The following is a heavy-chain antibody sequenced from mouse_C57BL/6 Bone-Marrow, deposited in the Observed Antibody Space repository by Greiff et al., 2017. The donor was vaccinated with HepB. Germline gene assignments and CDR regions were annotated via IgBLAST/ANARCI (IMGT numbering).Heavy chain of an antibody. D-gene: IGHD2-5*01. J-gene: IGHJ4*01. CDR3: AYYSNPYYYAMDY. Sequence: EVKLEESGPGLVKPSQSLSLTCSVTGYSITSGYYWNWIRQFPGNKLEWMGYISYDGSNNYNPSLKNRISITRDTSKNQFFLKLNSVTTEDTATYYCAYYSNPYYYAMDYWGQGTSVTVSS. CDR2: ISYDGSN. V-gene: IGHV3-6*01. CDR1: GYSITSGYY.